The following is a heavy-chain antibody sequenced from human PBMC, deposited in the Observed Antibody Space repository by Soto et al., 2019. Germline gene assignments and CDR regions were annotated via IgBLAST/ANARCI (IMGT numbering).Heavy chain of an antibody. V-gene: IGHV3-30-3*01. CDR1: GFSFSSHA. CDR2: ISYDGSNK. D-gene: IGHD2-2*02. CDR3: ASLYPVNY. Sequence: GGSLRLSCAASGFSFSSHAMHWVRQAPGKGLEWVAVISYDGSNKYYADSVKGRFTTSRDNSKNTLYLQMNSLRAEDTAVYYCASLYPVNYWGQGTLVTVSS. J-gene: IGHJ4*02.